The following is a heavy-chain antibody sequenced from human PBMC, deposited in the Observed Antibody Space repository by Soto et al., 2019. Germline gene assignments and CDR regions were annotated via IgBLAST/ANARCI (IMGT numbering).Heavy chain of an antibody. CDR2: IYYSGST. D-gene: IGHD5-12*01. V-gene: IGHV4-59*01. CDR1: GGSLSSYY. CDR3: ASLSGGGYDSVFFDY. Sequence: SETLSLTCTVSGGSLSSYYWSWIRQPPGKGLEWIGYIYYSGSTNYNPSLKSRVTISVDTSKNQFSLKLSSVTAADTAVYYCASLSGGGYDSVFFDYWGQGTLVTVSS. J-gene: IGHJ4*02.